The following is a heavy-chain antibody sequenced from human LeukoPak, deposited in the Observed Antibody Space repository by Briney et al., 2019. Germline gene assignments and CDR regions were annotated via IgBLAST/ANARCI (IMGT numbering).Heavy chain of an antibody. CDR3: VRGVTTGVAH. V-gene: IGHV3-7*03. D-gene: IGHD2-8*01. J-gene: IGHJ4*02. CDR1: GFIFSSNW. CDR2: IKDDGSEQ. Sequence: GGSLRLSCAASGFIFSSNWMDWVRQAPGKGLEWLTNIKDDGSEQYYVDSVKGRFTVSRDDARNSMLLQMNSLRDEDTALYYCVRGVTTGVAHWGQGVLVTVSS.